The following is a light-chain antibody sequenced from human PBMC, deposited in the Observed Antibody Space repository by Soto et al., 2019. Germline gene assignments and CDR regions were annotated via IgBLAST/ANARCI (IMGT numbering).Light chain of an antibody. Sequence: QSVLTQPASVSGSPGQSITISCTGTSSDVGGYNYVSWYQQHPGKAPKLMIYDVSNPPSGVSNRFSGSKSGNTASLTIYGLQAEDEADYYCSSYTISSTLVVFGGGTKVTVL. V-gene: IGLV2-14*01. CDR1: SSDVGGYNY. J-gene: IGLJ2*01. CDR2: DVS. CDR3: SSYTISSTLVV.